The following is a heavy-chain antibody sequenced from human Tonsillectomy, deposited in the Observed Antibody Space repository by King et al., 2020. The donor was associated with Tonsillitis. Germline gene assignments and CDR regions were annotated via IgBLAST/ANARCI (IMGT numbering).Heavy chain of an antibody. CDR1: GFSLTTNGVG. Sequence: FTLKESGPTLVKPTQTLTLTCTCSGFSLTTNGVGVSWIRQPPGKALEWLALIYWDDDKRYSTSLRSRLTITKDTSKNQVVLTMTNMDPVDTATYYCVHRRRGVLGGGELDVWGKGTTVTVSS. CDR3: VHRRRGVLGGGELDV. V-gene: IGHV2-5*02. CDR2: IYWDDDK. D-gene: IGHD2-8*02. J-gene: IGHJ6*04.